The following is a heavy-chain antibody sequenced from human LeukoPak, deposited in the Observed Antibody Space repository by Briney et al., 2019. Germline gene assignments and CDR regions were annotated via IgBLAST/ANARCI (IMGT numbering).Heavy chain of an antibody. J-gene: IGHJ4*02. CDR2: ISSSSTI. CDR3: ARDEAGTGDY. CDR1: GFTFSNYR. Sequence: GGSLRLSCAASGFTFSNYRMNWVRQAPGKGLEWVSYISSSSTIYYADSVKGRFTISRDNAKNSLYLQMNSLRDEDTAVYYCARDEAGTGDYWGQGTLVTVSS. D-gene: IGHD6-19*01. V-gene: IGHV3-48*02.